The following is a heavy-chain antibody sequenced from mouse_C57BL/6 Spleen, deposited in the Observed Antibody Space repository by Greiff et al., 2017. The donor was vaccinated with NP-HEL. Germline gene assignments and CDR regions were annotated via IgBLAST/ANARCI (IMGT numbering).Heavy chain of an antibody. Sequence: QVQLQQPGAELVKPGASVKMSCKASGYTFTSYWITWVKQRPGQGLEWIGDIYPGSGSTNYNEKFKSKATLTVDTSSSTAYMQLSSLTSEDSAVYYCARTGVVATAYYAMDYWGQGTSVTVSS. CDR2: IYPGSGST. CDR1: GYTFTSYW. V-gene: IGHV1-55*01. CDR3: ARTGVVATAYYAMDY. J-gene: IGHJ4*01. D-gene: IGHD1-1*01.